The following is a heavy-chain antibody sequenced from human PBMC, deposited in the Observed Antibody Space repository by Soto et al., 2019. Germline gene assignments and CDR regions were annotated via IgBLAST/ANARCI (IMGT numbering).Heavy chain of an antibody. CDR1: GDSISSGGFY. Sequence: QVQLQESGPGLVKPSQTLSLTCTVSGDSISSGGFYWSWIRQHPGKGLEWIGYIYYSGSTYYNQSLKMRVTITVDTSKNQFSLKLSSVTAADTAVYYCAREVHENVYGDYVSYDYYMDVWGKGTTVTVSS. D-gene: IGHD4-17*01. CDR2: IYYSGST. CDR3: AREVHENVYGDYVSYDYYMDV. V-gene: IGHV4-31*03. J-gene: IGHJ6*03.